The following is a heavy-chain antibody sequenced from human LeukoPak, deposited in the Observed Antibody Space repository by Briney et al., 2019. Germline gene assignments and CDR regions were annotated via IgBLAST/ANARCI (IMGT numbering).Heavy chain of an antibody. V-gene: IGHV1-46*01. D-gene: IGHD3-10*01. CDR2: INPSGGST. CDR3: VRGDYGSGGYYYYYYMDV. Sequence: ASVKVSCKASGYTFTSYYMHWVRQAPGQGLEWMGIINPSGGSTSYAQKFQGRVTMTRDMSTSTVYMELSSLRSEDTAVYYCVRGDYGSGGYYYYYYMDVWGKGTTVTVSS. J-gene: IGHJ6*03. CDR1: GYTFTSYY.